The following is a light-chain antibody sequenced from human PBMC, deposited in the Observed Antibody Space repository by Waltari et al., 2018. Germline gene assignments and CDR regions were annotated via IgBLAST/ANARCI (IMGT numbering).Light chain of an antibody. Sequence: DIVMTQSPDSLAVSLGERATLHCKSSQSVLYSSNNKNYLTWYQQKPGQPPKLLIYWASTRESGVPDRFSGSASGTDFTLTISSLQAEDVAVYYCQQYYSAPYTFGQGTKLEIK. V-gene: IGKV4-1*01. CDR3: QQYYSAPYT. J-gene: IGKJ2*01. CDR2: WAS. CDR1: QSVLYSSNNKNY.